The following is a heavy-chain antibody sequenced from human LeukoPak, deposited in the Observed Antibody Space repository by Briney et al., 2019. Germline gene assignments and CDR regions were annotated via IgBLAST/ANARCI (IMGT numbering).Heavy chain of an antibody. V-gene: IGHV3-33*06. CDR2: IWNDGSNK. J-gene: IGHJ4*02. CDR3: AKDRGMATMSEYYFDY. D-gene: IGHD5-24*01. Sequence: PGGSLRLSCAASGFTFSNYGMHWVRQAPGKGLEWVAVIWNDGSNKYYADSVKGRFTISRDNFKNTLFLQMNSLRAEDTAVYYCAKDRGMATMSEYYFDYWGQGTLVTVSS. CDR1: GFTFSNYG.